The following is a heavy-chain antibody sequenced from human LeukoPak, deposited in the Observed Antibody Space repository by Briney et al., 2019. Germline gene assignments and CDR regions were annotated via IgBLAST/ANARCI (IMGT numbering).Heavy chain of an antibody. V-gene: IGHV1-8*01. D-gene: IGHD3-10*01. CDR2: MTPNISNT. CDR3: ARGSGAIDY. J-gene: IGHJ4*02. Sequence: ESIGWMTPNISNTCYAQKFHGRVTITTNTSISTAYMELSSLRSEDTAVYYCARGSGAIDYWGQGTLVTVSS.